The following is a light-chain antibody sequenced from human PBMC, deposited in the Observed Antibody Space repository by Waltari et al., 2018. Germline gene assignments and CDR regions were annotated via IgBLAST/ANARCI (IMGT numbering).Light chain of an antibody. CDR1: QRISSW. Sequence: DIQMTQPPSTLSASVGDRVTNTCRASQRISSWLAWYQQKPGKAPKLLIYKASSLESGVPSRFSGSGSGTEFTLTISSLQPDDFATYYCQQYNSYSWTFGQGTKVEIK. CDR3: QQYNSYSWT. J-gene: IGKJ1*01. CDR2: KAS. V-gene: IGKV1-5*03.